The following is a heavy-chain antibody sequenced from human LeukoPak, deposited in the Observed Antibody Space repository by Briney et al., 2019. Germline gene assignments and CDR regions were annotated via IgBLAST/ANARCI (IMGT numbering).Heavy chain of an antibody. CDR1: GASISSSSYY. CDR2: IYYSGST. Sequence: SETLSLTCTASGASISSSSYYWGWIRQPPGKGLEWIGSIYYSGSTYYNPSLKSRLTISIDTSKNQFSLRLSSVTAADTAVYYCARAGYSSGWGAFDIWGQGTMVTVSS. CDR3: ARAGYSSGWGAFDI. V-gene: IGHV4-39*07. J-gene: IGHJ3*02. D-gene: IGHD6-19*01.